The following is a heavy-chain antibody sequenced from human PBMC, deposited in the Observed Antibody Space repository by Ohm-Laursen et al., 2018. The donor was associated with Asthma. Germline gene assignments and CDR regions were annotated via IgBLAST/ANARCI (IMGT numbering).Heavy chain of an antibody. V-gene: IGHV3-30*01. Sequence: ESLKGRFTISRDNSKNTLYLQMNSLRAEDTAVYYCTRDAMPGSGANWARNLFDPWGQGTLVTVST. D-gene: IGHD3-10*01. CDR3: TRDAMPGSGANWARNLFDP. J-gene: IGHJ5*02.